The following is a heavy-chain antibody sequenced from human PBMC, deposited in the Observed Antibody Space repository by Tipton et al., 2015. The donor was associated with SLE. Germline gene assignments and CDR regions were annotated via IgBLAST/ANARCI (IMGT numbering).Heavy chain of an antibody. CDR3: AGGLGHSCAYMAV. CDR1: GFTFSSYW. V-gene: IGHV3-74*01. J-gene: IGHJ6*03. CDR2: INSDGSST. D-gene: IGHD3-16*01. Sequence: SLRLSCAASGFTFSSYWMHWVRQAPGKGLVWVSRINSDGSSTSYADSVKGRFTISRDNAKNTLYLQMNSLRAEDTAVYYCAGGLGHSCAYMAVWGKGPTVTVPS.